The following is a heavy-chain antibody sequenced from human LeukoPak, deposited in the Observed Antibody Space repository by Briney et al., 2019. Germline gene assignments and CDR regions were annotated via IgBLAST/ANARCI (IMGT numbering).Heavy chain of an antibody. V-gene: IGHV4-59*08. D-gene: IGHD6-6*01. J-gene: IGHJ5*02. CDR1: GGSISSYY. CDR3: ARQKIAARINWFDP. Sequence: SETLSLTCTVSGGSISSYYWSWIRQPPGKGLEWIGYIYYSGSTNYNPSLKSRVTISVDASKNQFSLKLSSVTAADTAVYYCARQKIAARINWFDPWGQGTLVTVSS. CDR2: IYYSGST.